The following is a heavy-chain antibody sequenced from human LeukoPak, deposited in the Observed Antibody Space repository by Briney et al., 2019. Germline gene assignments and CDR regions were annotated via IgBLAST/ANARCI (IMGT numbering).Heavy chain of an antibody. V-gene: IGHV4-39*07. CDR2: IYYSGTT. J-gene: IGHJ5*02. CDR3: AREVDAAAAYNWFDP. D-gene: IGHD2-2*01. CDR1: GGSISSSSYY. Sequence: SETLSLTCTVSGGSISSSSYYWGWIRQPPGKGLEWIGSIYYSGTTYYKPSLKSRVTISVDTSKNQFSLKLSSVTAADTAVYYCAREVDAAAAYNWFDPWGQGTLVTVSS.